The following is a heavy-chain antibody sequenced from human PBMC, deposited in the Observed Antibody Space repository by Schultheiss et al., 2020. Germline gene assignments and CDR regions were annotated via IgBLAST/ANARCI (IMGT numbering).Heavy chain of an antibody. D-gene: IGHD1-1*01. V-gene: IGHV1-69*06. CDR1: GGTFSSYA. CDR3: AREYPSATYGSWFDP. J-gene: IGHJ5*02. Sequence: SVKVSCKASGGTFSSYAISWVRQAPGQGLEWMGGIIPIFGTANYAQKFQGRVTMTEDTSTDTAYMELSRLRSDDTAVYYCAREYPSATYGSWFDPWGQGTLVTVSS. CDR2: IIPIFGTA.